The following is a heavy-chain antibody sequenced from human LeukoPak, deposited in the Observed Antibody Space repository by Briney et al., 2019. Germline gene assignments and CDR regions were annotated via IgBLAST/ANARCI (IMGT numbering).Heavy chain of an antibody. CDR3: AMGESYYYDSSGYYQSAFDV. CDR1: GFTFSSYG. J-gene: IGHJ3*01. CDR2: IWYDGSNK. V-gene: IGHV3-33*01. Sequence: PGRSLRLSCAASGFTFSSYGMHWVRQAPGKGLEWVAVIWYDGSNKYYADSVKGRFTISRDNSKNTLYLQMNSLRAEDTAVYYCAMGESYYYDSSGYYQSAFDVWGQGTMVTVSS. D-gene: IGHD3-22*01.